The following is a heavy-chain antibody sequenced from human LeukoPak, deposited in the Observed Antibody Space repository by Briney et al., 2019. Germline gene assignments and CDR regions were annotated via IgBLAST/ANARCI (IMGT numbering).Heavy chain of an antibody. Sequence: PSETLSLTCTVSGGSLSSYYWCWIWQPPRRGREWIGYIYYSGSTNYNPSLKSRVTISVDTSKNQVSLKLSSVTAADTAVYYCARDSQLFRYWGQGTLVTVSS. J-gene: IGHJ4*02. CDR1: GGSLSSYY. D-gene: IGHD5-18*01. CDR3: ARDSQLFRY. CDR2: IYYSGST. V-gene: IGHV4-59*01.